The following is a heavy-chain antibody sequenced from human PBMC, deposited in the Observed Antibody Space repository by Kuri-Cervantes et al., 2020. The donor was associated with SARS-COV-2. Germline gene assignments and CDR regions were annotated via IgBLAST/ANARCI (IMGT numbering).Heavy chain of an antibody. J-gene: IGHJ5*02. CDR3: ARVYSGSYYNWFDP. CDR2: ISSSSSYI. CDR1: GSTFSSYS. D-gene: IGHD1-26*01. V-gene: IGHV3-21*01. Sequence: LSLTCAASGSTFSSYSMNWVRQAPGKGLEWVSSISSSSSYIYYADSVKGRFTISRDNAKNSLYLQRNSLRAEDTAVYYCARVYSGSYYNWFDPWGQGTLVTVSS.